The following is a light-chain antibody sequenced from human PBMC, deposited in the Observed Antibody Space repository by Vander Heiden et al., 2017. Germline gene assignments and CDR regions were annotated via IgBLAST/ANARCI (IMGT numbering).Light chain of an antibody. CDR1: SSNIGAGYD. Sequence: QSVLTQPPSLSGAPGQRVPIPCTGSSSNIGAGYDVHWYQQLPGTAPKLLIYGNSNRPSGVPDRFSGSKSGTSASLAITGLQAEDEADYYCQSYDSSLSGPVFGGGTKLTVL. V-gene: IGLV1-40*01. J-gene: IGLJ2*01. CDR3: QSYDSSLSGPV. CDR2: GNS.